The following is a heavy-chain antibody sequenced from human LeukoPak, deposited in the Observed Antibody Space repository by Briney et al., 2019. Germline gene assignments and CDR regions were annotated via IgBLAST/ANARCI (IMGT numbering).Heavy chain of an antibody. CDR1: GGSFGGYY. J-gene: IGHJ4*02. D-gene: IGHD6-25*01. Sequence: SETLSLTCAVYGGSFGGYYWSWIRQPPGKGLEWIGEINHSGSTNYNPSLKSRVTISVDTSKNQFSLKLSSVTAADTAVYYCASPGGPTRGAAFFYWGQGTLVTVSS. CDR2: INHSGST. CDR3: ASPGGPTRGAAFFY. V-gene: IGHV4-34*01.